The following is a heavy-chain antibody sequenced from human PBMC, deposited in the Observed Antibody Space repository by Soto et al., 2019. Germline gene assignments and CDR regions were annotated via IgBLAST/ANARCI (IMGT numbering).Heavy chain of an antibody. CDR1: GFPFIDYY. Sequence: PWGSLRLSCPTSGFPFIDYYMIFIRQAPGKGLEWLSHISPKSTYRNYADSVKGRFTISRDNTKSSLFLQMNSLGVEDTAVYYCVRGGGGGLFEHWGQGVLVTVSS. CDR2: ISPKSTYR. J-gene: IGHJ4*02. CDR3: VRGGGGGLFEH. V-gene: IGHV3-11*06. D-gene: IGHD2-21*01.